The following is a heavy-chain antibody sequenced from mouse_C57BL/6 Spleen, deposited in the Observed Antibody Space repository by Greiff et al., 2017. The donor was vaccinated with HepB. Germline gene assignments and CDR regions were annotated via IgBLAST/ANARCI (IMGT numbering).Heavy chain of an antibody. CDR2: IDPSDSYT. J-gene: IGHJ1*03. CDR1: GYTFTSYW. V-gene: IGHV1-50*01. CDR3: ARAQDWYFDV. Sequence: QVQLQQPGAELVKPGASVKLSCKASGYTFTSYWMQWVRQRLGQGLEWIGEIDPSDSYTNYNPKFKGKATLTVDTSSSSAYMPLSSLTAEDSAVYYCARAQDWYFDVWGTGTTLTVSS.